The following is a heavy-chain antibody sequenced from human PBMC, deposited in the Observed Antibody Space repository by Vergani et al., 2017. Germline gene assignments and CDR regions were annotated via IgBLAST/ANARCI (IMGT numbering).Heavy chain of an antibody. Sequence: QLQLQESGSGLVKPSQTLSLTCAVSGGSISSGGYSWSWIRQPPGKGLEWIGYIYHSGSTYYNPSLKSRVTISVDRSKNQFSLTLSSVTAADTAVYYCARGGYYGAGSYPDAFDIWGQGTMVTVSS. CDR2: IYHSGST. CDR3: ARGGYYGAGSYPDAFDI. V-gene: IGHV4-30-2*01. CDR1: GGSISSGGYS. J-gene: IGHJ3*02. D-gene: IGHD3-10*01.